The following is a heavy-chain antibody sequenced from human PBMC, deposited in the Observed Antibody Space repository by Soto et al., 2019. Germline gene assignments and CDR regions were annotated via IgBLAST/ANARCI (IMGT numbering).Heavy chain of an antibody. CDR2: IRSKAYGGTT. V-gene: IGHV3-49*05. J-gene: IGHJ4*02. Sequence: EVQLVESGGGLVKPGRSLRLSCIASGFTFGDYAMSWFRQAPGKGLEWVGFIRSKAYGGTTEYAASVKGRFTISRDDSKSIAYLQMSSLKTEDTAVYYCTRDLVGSMVRGGIDYWGQGTLVTVSS. CDR3: TRDLVGSMVRGGIDY. CDR1: GFTFGDYA. D-gene: IGHD3-10*01.